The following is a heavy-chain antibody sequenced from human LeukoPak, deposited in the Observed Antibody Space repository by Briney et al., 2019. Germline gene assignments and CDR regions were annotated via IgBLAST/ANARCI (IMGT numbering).Heavy chain of an antibody. CDR1: GGSIRSYY. V-gene: IGHV4-59*01. CDR2: IYYSGST. Sequence: SETLSLTCTVSGGSIRSYYWSWIRQPPGKGLEWIGYIYYSGSTNYNPSLKSRVTISVDTSKNQFSLKLSSVTAADTAVYYCAREERLLWFGELYGVWFDPWGQGTLVTVSS. J-gene: IGHJ5*02. D-gene: IGHD3-10*01. CDR3: AREERLLWFGELYGVWFDP.